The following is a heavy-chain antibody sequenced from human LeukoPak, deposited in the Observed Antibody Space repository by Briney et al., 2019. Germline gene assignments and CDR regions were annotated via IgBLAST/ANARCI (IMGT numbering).Heavy chain of an antibody. V-gene: IGHV3-9*01. D-gene: IGHD3-10*01. J-gene: IGHJ3*02. CDR3: AKEGGSSGRDASDI. Sequence: SLRLSCAASGVTFDDYAMEWVRQAPGKGLEGVSGISWNSGSIVYADSVKGRFTISRDNAKNSPYLQMNSPRAEDTALYYCAKEGGSSGRDASDIWGQRTMVTLSS. CDR1: GVTFDDYA. CDR2: ISWNSGSI.